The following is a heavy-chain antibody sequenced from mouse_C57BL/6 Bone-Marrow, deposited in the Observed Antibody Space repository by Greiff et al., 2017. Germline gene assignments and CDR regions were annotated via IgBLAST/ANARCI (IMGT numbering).Heavy chain of an antibody. CDR1: GYTFTSYW. Sequence: QVQLQQPGAELVKPGASVKLSCKASGYTFTSYWMQWVKQRPGQGLEWIGEIDPSDSYTNYNQKFKGKATLTVDTSSSTAYMQLSSLTSEDSAVYYCARLLGRDYWGQGTLVTVSA. V-gene: IGHV1-50*01. CDR2: IDPSDSYT. D-gene: IGHD4-1*01. CDR3: ARLLGRDY. J-gene: IGHJ3*01.